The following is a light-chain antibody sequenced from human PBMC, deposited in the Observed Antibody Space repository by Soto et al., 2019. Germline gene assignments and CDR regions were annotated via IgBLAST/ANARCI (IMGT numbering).Light chain of an antibody. CDR3: SSYTSSTTLV. CDR2: DVT. CDR1: SSDIGGYNY. V-gene: IGLV2-14*01. J-gene: IGLJ2*01. Sequence: QSALTQPASVSGSPGQSITISCTGTSSDIGGYNYVSWYQQHPGKAPKLIIYDVTNRPSGVSNRFSGSKSGNTASLTISGLQAEDEADYYCSSYTSSTTLVFGGGTKLCVL.